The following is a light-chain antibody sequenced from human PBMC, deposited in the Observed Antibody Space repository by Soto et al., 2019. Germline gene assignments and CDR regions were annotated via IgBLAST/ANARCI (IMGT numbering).Light chain of an antibody. V-gene: IGKV1-5*03. Sequence: DIQMTQSPSTPASVGDSVTITCRASQSIIRRLAWYQQKPGKDPKLLIYGASRLESGVPSRFSGSGSGTEFTLTISSLLPDDFATYYCQQYSSTSVTFGGGTKVEI. CDR2: GAS. CDR1: QSIIRR. J-gene: IGKJ4*01. CDR3: QQYSSTSVT.